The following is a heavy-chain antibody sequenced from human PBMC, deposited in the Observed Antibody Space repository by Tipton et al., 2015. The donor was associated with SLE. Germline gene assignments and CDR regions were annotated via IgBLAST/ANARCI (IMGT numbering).Heavy chain of an antibody. V-gene: IGHV4-4*07. CDR3: ARGSPHPDT. D-gene: IGHD1-14*01. Sequence: GLVKPSETLSLSCNVSGGSITDYYWSWIRQPAGKGMEWIGRIHTSGSTNYNPSLQSRVTMSVDTSKNQFSLKLTSLTATDTAVYFCARGSPHPDTWGHGILVTVSS. CDR2: IHTSGST. CDR1: GGSITDYY. J-gene: IGHJ4*01.